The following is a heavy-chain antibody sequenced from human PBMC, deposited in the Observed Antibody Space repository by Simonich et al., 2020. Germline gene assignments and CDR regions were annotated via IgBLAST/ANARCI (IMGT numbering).Heavy chain of an antibody. V-gene: IGHV1-2*02. CDR3: ARGPRPLNWGREAFDI. D-gene: IGHD7-27*01. Sequence: QVQLVQSGAEVKKPGASVKVSCKASGYTFTGYYMHWVRQAPGQGLERMGWINPKSGGTNYAQTVQGRVTMTRDTSISTAYMGRSRLRSDDTAVYYGARGPRPLNWGREAFDIWAKGQWSPSLQ. CDR2: INPKSGGT. J-gene: IGHJ3*02. CDR1: GYTFTGYY.